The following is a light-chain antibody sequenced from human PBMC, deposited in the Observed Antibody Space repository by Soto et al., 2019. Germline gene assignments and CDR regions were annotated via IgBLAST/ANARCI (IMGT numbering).Light chain of an antibody. J-gene: IGLJ2*01. V-gene: IGLV1-44*01. CDR1: SSNIGRNT. CDR2: SNN. CDR3: AGGEDSLNGPV. Sequence: QSVLTQPPSASGTPGQRVTISCSGSSSNIGRNTVNWYQQPPGTAPKLLIYSNNQRPSGVPDRFSGSKSGTSGSLAISGLQSEDGADYYCAGGEDSLNGPVFGGGTKLTFL.